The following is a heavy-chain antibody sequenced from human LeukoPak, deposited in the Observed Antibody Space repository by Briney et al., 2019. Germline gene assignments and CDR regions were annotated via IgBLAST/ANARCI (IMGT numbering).Heavy chain of an antibody. CDR3: ARPYISGSYDAFDI. CDR2: IDPSDSYT. D-gene: IGHD6-19*01. Sequence: PGESLKISCKGSGYRITSYWISWVRQMPGKGLEWMGRIDPSDSYTNYRPSFQGHLTISADKSISTAYLQWSSLKASDTAMYYCARPYISGSYDAFDIWGQGTMVTVSS. V-gene: IGHV5-10-1*01. CDR1: GYRITSYW. J-gene: IGHJ3*02.